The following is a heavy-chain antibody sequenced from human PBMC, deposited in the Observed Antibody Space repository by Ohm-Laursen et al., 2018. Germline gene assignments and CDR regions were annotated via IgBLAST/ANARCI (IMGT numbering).Heavy chain of an antibody. CDR3: ARAYGDYVSDAFDI. V-gene: IGHV4-39*02. Sequence: GTLSLTCSVSGGSISSSSYCWGWIRQPPGKGLEWIGNIYYSGSTYYNPSLRSRVSISIHTSQNQFSLKLSSVTATDTAVYYCARAYGDYVSDAFDIWGQGTMVTVSS. J-gene: IGHJ3*02. CDR2: IYYSGST. D-gene: IGHD4-17*01. CDR1: GGSISSSSYC.